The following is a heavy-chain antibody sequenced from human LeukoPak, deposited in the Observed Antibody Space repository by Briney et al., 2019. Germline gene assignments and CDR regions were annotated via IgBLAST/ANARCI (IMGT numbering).Heavy chain of an antibody. D-gene: IGHD5-24*01. V-gene: IGHV3-48*02. J-gene: IGHJ3*02. Sequence: GGSLRLSCAASGFTFNSYSMNWVRQAPGKGLEWVSYISGSGGTMSYADSVKGRFTVSRDNAKNSLYLQMNTLRDEGTAVYYCARDEGWAFDIWGQGTMVTVSS. CDR2: ISGSGGTM. CDR3: ARDEGWAFDI. CDR1: GFTFNSYS.